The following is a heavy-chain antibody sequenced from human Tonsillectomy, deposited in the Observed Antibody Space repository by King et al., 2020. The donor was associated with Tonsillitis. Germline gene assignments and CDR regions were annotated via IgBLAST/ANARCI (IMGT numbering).Heavy chain of an antibody. Sequence: QLQESGPGLVKPSETLSLTCTVSGGSISSYYWSWIRQPPGKGLEWIGYIYYSGSTNYNPSLKSRVTISVDTSKNQFSLKLSSVTAADTAGYYCATHEYFQHWGQGTLVTVSS. CDR1: GGSISSYY. J-gene: IGHJ1*01. CDR2: IYYSGST. CDR3: ATHEYFQH. V-gene: IGHV4-59*08.